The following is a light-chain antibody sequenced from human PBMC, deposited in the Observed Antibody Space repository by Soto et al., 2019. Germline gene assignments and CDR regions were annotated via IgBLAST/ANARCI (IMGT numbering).Light chain of an antibody. CDR1: SSDVGNYNL. Sequence: VLTQPASVSGSPGRSITISCTGTSSDVGNYNLVSWYQQHPGKAPNLMIYGVTKRPSGVSDRFSGSKSGNTASLTISGLQAEDEADYYCCSYAGTSTYLFGTGTKVT. CDR3: CSYAGTSTYL. V-gene: IGLV2-23*02. CDR2: GVT. J-gene: IGLJ1*01.